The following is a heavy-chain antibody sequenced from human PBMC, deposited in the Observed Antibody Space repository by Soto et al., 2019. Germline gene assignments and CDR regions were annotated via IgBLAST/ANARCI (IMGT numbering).Heavy chain of an antibody. CDR3: VRGVGSYDFWSGYSTGGGGMDV. D-gene: IGHD3-3*01. V-gene: IGHV1-8*01. CDR2: MNPNSGNT. J-gene: IGHJ6*02. Sequence: ASVKVSCKASGYTFTSYDINWVRQATGQGLEWMGWMNPNSGNTGNAQKFQGRVTMTRNTSISTAYMELSSLRSEDTAVYYCVRGVGSYDFWSGYSTGGGGMDVWGQGTTVTVSS. CDR1: GYTFTSYD.